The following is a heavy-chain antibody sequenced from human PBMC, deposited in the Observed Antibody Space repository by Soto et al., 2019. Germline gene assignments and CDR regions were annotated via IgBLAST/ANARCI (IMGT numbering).Heavy chain of an antibody. V-gene: IGHV4-31*03. CDR1: GGSISSGGYY. CDR2: IYYSGST. CDR3: ARVAGVTICGVVPPRMDV. D-gene: IGHD3-3*01. J-gene: IGHJ6*02. Sequence: PSETLSLTCTVSGGSISSGGYYWSWIRQHPGKGLEWIGYIYYSGSTYYNPALKSRVTISVDTSKNQFSLKLSSVTAADTAVYYCARVAGVTICGVVPPRMDVWGQGTTVTVSS.